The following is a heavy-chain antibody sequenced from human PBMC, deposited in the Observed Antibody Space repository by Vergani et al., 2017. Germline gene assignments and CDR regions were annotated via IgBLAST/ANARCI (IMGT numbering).Heavy chain of an antibody. Sequence: QVTLRESGPALVKPTQTLTLPCPFSGFSLSTSGMCVSWIRHPPGKALEWLALIDWDDDKYYSTSLKTRLTISKDTSKNQVVLTMTNMDPVDTATYYCARMSSDCSSTSCYDYWGQGTLVTVSS. CDR3: ARMSSDCSSTSCYDY. J-gene: IGHJ4*02. CDR2: IDWDDDK. V-gene: IGHV2-70*01. D-gene: IGHD2-2*01. CDR1: GFSLSTSGMC.